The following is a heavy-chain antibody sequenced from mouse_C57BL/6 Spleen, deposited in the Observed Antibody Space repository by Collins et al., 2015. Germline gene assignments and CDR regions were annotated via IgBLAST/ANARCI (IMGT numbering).Heavy chain of an antibody. V-gene: IGHV3-2*02. CDR1: GYSITSDYA. Sequence: DVQLQESGPGLVKPSQSLSLTCTVTGYSITSDYAWNWIRQFPGNKLEWMGYISYSGSTSYNPSLKSRISITRDTSKNQFFLQLNSVTTEDTATYYCARDLYYVLFAYWGQGTLVTVSA. CDR2: ISYSGST. CDR3: ARDLYYVLFAY. D-gene: IGHD2-1*01. J-gene: IGHJ3*01.